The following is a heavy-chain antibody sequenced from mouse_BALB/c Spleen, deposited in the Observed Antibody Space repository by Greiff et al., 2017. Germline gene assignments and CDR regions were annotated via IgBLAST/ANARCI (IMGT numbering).Heavy chain of an antibody. CDR2: ISSGGGST. CDR3: ARQDGSD. CDR1: GFAFSSYD. D-gene: IGHD1-1*01. J-gene: IGHJ2*01. Sequence: EVKLMVSGGGLVKPGGSLKLSCAASGFAFSSYDMSWVSHTPEKRLEWVAYISSGGGSTYYPDTVKCRFTISRDNAKNTLYLQMSSLKSEDTAMYYCARQDGSDWGEGTTLTVSS. V-gene: IGHV5-12-1*01.